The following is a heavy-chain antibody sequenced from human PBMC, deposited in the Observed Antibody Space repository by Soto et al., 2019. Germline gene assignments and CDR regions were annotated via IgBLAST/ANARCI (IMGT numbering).Heavy chain of an antibody. V-gene: IGHV5-10-1*01. D-gene: IGHD3-22*01. Sequence: GESLKISCKGSGYSFAGYWITWVRQKPGKGLEWMGRIDPSDSQTYYSPSFRGHVTISATKSITTVFLQWSGLRASDTAMYYCARQIYDSDTGPNFQYYFDSWGQGTTVTVYS. CDR1: GYSFAGYW. CDR3: ARQIYDSDTGPNFQYYFDS. J-gene: IGHJ4*02. CDR2: IDPSDSQT.